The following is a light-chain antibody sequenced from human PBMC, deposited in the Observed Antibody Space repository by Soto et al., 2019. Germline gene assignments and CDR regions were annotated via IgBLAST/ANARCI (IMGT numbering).Light chain of an antibody. J-gene: IGKJ1*01. V-gene: IGKV3-11*01. CDR3: QQRSNWPPT. CDR1: QRVSSY. Sequence: EIVLTQSPATLSLSPGERATLSCRASQRVSSYLAWYQQKPGQAPRLLIYDASNRATGIPARFSGSGSGTDITLTTSSLEPEDFAVYYCQQRSNWPPTFGQGTKVEIK. CDR2: DAS.